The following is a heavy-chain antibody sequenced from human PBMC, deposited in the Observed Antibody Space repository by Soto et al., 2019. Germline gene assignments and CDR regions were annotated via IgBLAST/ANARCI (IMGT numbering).Heavy chain of an antibody. CDR2: ISYDGSNK. CDR3: ARGGVGIGTGYYFDY. D-gene: IGHD3-10*01. V-gene: IGHV3-30-3*01. J-gene: IGHJ4*02. CDR1: GFTFSSYA. Sequence: QVQLVESGGGVVQPGRSLRLSCAASGFTFSSYAMHWVRQAPGKGLEWVAVISYDGSNKYYADSVKGRFTISRDNSKNTRYLQMNSLRAEDTAVYYCARGGVGIGTGYYFDYWGQGTLVTVSS.